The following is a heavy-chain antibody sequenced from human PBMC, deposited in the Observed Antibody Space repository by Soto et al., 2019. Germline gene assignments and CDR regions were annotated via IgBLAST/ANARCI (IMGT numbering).Heavy chain of an antibody. V-gene: IGHV3-21*01. Sequence: PGGSLRLSCAASGFTFSSYSMNWVRQAPGKGLEWVSSISSSSSYIYYADSVKGRFTISRDNAKNSLYLQMNSLRAEDTAVYYCAAAGPGGVVAYYYYGMDVWGQGTTVTVSS. J-gene: IGHJ6*02. CDR1: GFTFSSYS. CDR2: ISSSSSYI. D-gene: IGHD2-15*01. CDR3: AAAGPGGVVAYYYYGMDV.